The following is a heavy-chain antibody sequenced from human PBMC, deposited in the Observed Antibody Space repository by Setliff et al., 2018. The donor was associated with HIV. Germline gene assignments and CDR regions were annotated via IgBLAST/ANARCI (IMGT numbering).Heavy chain of an antibody. Sequence: GASVKVSCKASGGTFSNYGMSWVRQAPGQGLEWMGGIIPISGTANYAQKFQGRVTITTDESTSTAYMELSGLRSEDTAVYYCARHFGGYCSSMSCPGLFDPLGQGTLVTVSS. J-gene: IGHJ5*02. CDR1: GGTFSNYG. D-gene: IGHD2-2*01. CDR2: IIPISGTA. CDR3: ARHFGGYCSSMSCPGLFDP. V-gene: IGHV1-69*05.